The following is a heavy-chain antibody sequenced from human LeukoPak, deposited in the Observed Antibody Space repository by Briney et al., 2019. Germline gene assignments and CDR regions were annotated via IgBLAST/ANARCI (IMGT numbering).Heavy chain of an antibody. J-gene: IGHJ4*02. CDR3: VKGRHSSSWYHPFDY. CDR1: GFTFSSYA. V-gene: IGHV3-64D*06. D-gene: IGHD6-13*01. CDR2: ISSNGGST. Sequence: GGSLRLSCSASGFTFSSYAMHWVRQAPGKGLEYVSAISSNGGSTYYADSVKGRFTISRDNSKNTLYLQMSSLRAEDTAVYCCVKGRHSSSWYHPFDYWGQGTLDTVSS.